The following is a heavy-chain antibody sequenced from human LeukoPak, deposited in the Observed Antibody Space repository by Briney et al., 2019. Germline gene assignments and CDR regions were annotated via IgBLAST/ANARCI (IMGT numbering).Heavy chain of an antibody. D-gene: IGHD4-23*01. CDR1: GYTFTDYA. CDR2: TNGATGNT. V-gene: IGHV1-3*01. Sequence: ASVKVSCKASGYTFTDYALHWVRQAPGQSLEWMGWTNGATGNTRFSQDFQGRLTITIDTSARTAFLDLSSLRSDDTAVYYCARSPGGNARTWLDYWGQGTLVTVSS. CDR3: ARSPGGNARTWLDY. J-gene: IGHJ4*02.